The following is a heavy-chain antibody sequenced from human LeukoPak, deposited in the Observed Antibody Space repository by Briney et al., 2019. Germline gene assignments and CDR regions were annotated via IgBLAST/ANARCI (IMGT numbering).Heavy chain of an antibody. CDR3: ARAHSKDIVVVPAALDY. CDR2: IYYSGST. Sequence: SETLSLTCTVSGGSISSGDYYWSWIRQPPGKGLEWIGYIYYSGSTYCNPSLKSRVTISVDTSKNQFSLKLSSVTAADTAVYYCARAHSKDIVVVPAALDYWGQGTLVTVSS. CDR1: GGSISSGDYY. J-gene: IGHJ4*02. D-gene: IGHD2-2*01. V-gene: IGHV4-30-4*01.